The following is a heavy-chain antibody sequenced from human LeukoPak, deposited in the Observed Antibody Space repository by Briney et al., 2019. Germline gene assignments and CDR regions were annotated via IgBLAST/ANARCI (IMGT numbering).Heavy chain of an antibody. V-gene: IGHV3-30*04. J-gene: IGHJ4*02. D-gene: IGHD6-13*01. CDR2: ISYDGSNK. CDR1: GFTFSSYA. Sequence: PGGSLRLSCAASGFTFSSYAMHWVRQAPGKGLEWVAVISYDGSNKYYADSVKGRFTISRDNSKNTLYLQMNSLRAEDTAVYYCARDREGIAAAGDFDYWGQGTLVTVSS. CDR3: ARDREGIAAAGDFDY.